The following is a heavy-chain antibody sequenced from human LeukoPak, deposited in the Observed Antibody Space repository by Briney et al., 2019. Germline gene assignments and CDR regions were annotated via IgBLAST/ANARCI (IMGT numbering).Heavy chain of an antibody. Sequence: ASVKVSCKASGYTFTSYGISWVRQAPGQGLEWMGWISAYNGHTNYAQKFQGRVIMTTETSTSTAYMELRSLRSDDTAMYYCARDSGIEHPYYFEYWGQGSLVIVS. J-gene: IGHJ4*02. CDR1: GYTFTSYG. V-gene: IGHV1-18*01. CDR2: ISAYNGHT. D-gene: IGHD3-10*01. CDR3: ARDSGIEHPYYFEY.